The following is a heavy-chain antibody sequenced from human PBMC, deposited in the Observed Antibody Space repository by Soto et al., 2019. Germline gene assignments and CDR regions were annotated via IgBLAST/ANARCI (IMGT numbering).Heavy chain of an antibody. CDR1: GGTFSSYA. J-gene: IGHJ6*02. V-gene: IGHV1-69*06. CDR3: ANSEYSRYKNIDV. CDR2: IIPIFGTA. D-gene: IGHD5-18*01. Sequence: ASVKVSCKASGGTFSSYAISWVRQAPGQGLEWMGGIIPIFGTANYAQKFQGRVTITADKSTSTAYMELSSLRAEDTAVYYCANSEYSRYKNIDVWGQGTTVTVSS.